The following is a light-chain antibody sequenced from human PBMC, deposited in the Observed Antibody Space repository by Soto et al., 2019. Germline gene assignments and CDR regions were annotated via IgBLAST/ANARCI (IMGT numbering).Light chain of an antibody. Sequence: QSVLTQPASVSGSPGQSITISCTGAISDVGAYNYVSWYQQYPGKAPKLMLYEVSARPSGVSNRFSCSKSGNTASLTISGLQAEDEADYYCCSSAGDYTFVFGTGTKVTVL. J-gene: IGLJ1*01. CDR1: ISDVGAYNY. V-gene: IGLV2-14*01. CDR2: EVS. CDR3: CSSAGDYTFV.